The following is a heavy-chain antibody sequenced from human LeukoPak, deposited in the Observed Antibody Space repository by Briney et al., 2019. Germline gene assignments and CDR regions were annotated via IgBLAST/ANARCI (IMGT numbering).Heavy chain of an antibody. Sequence: SETLSLTCTVSGGSITSSSCYWGWIRQPPGKGLEWIGSIYHSGSTNYNPSLKSRVTISVDKSKNQFSLKLSSVTAADTAVYYCARKGIVATATREFDYWGQGTLVTVSS. V-gene: IGHV4-39*07. CDR3: ARKGIVATATREFDY. CDR1: GGSITSSSCY. J-gene: IGHJ4*02. CDR2: IYHSGST. D-gene: IGHD5-12*01.